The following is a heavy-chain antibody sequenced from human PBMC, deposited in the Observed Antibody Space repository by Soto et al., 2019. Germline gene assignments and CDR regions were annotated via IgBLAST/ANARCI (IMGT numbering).Heavy chain of an antibody. CDR3: ARRGSGSYYDY. D-gene: IGHD1-26*01. J-gene: IGHJ4*02. CDR1: GFTFSSYA. V-gene: IGHV3-23*01. CDR2: ISGSGGST. Sequence: EVQLLESGGGLVQPGGSLRLSCAASGFTFSSYAMRWVRQAPGKGLEWVSAISGSGGSTYYADSVKGRFTISRDNSKNTLYLQMNSLRAEDTSVYYCARRGSGSYYDYWGQGTLVTVSS.